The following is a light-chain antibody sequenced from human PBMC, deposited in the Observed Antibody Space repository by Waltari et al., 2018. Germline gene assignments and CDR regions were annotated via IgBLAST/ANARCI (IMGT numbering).Light chain of an antibody. CDR2: STN. V-gene: IGLV8-61*01. J-gene: IGLJ3*02. CDR3: VLYMDSGVWV. Sequence: QTVGIQDPSVSVSPGWTVTLTCALSSGPVSASFYPSWYQQTPGQAHRTLIYSTNTRLFGVPNRFSGSILGNKAALTIAGAQADDEADYYCVLYMDSGVWVFGGGTKLTVL. CDR1: SGPVSASFY.